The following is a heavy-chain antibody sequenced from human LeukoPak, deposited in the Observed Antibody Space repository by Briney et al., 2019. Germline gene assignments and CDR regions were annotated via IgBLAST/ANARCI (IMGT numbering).Heavy chain of an antibody. V-gene: IGHV4-34*01. Sequence: SSETLSLTCAVYGGSFSGYYWSWIRQPPGKGLEWIGEINHSGSTNYNPSLKSRVTISVDTSKNQFSLKLSSVTAADTAVYYCARGRNVLRYNYAFDIWGQGTMVTVSS. CDR3: ARGRNVLRYNYAFDI. D-gene: IGHD3-9*01. J-gene: IGHJ3*02. CDR1: GGSFSGYY. CDR2: INHSGST.